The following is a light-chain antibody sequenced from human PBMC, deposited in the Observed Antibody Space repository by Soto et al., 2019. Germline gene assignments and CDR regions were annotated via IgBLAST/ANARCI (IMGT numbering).Light chain of an antibody. Sequence: QSVLTQPPSASGSPGQSVTISCTGTSSDVGAYNYVSWYQQLPGKAKKLIIYEVSKRPSGVPDRFSGSKSGNTASLTVSRLQAEDEADYYCTSYAGTYSFFYVFGTGTKVTVL. CDR1: SSDVGAYNY. CDR2: EVS. J-gene: IGLJ1*01. V-gene: IGLV2-8*01. CDR3: TSYAGTYSFFYV.